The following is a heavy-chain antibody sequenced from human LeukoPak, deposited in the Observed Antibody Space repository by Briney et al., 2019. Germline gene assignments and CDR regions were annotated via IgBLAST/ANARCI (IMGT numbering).Heavy chain of an antibody. CDR1: GFTFSNYS. D-gene: IGHD3-9*01. V-gene: IGHV3-7*03. Sequence: PGGSLRLSCAASGFTFSNYSMSWVRQAPGKGLEWVATIKDGGGDSYYVDSVKGRFTISRDKSKNSVYQQMNSLSAEDTAVYYWAGGDDWFIQDQYFYYGMDVWGQGTTVTVSS. J-gene: IGHJ6*02. CDR3: AGGDDWFIQDQYFYYGMDV. CDR2: IKDGGGDS.